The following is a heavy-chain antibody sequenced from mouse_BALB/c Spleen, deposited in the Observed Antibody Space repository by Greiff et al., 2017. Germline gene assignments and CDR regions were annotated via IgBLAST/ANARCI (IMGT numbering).Heavy chain of an antibody. V-gene: IGHV1-5*01. CDR3: TRGYYYGSSLYYAMDY. J-gene: IGHJ4*01. D-gene: IGHD1-1*01. CDR1: GYTFTSYW. Sequence: EVQLQQSAAELARPGASVKMSCKASGYTFTSYWMHWVKQRPGQGLEWIGAIYPGNSDTSYNQKFKGKAKLTAVTSASTAYMELSSLTNEDSAVYYCTRGYYYGSSLYYAMDYWGQGTSVTVSS. CDR2: IYPGNSDT.